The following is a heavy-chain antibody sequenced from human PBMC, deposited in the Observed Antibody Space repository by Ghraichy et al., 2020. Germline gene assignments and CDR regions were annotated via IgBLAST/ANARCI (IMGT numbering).Heavy chain of an antibody. Sequence: SETLSLTCAVSGGSISTFHWWSWVRQPPGKGLEWIGEISLRGNINYNPSLKSRATISLDQSKNQFSLKLNSVTAADTALYFCATQTFSYAWHYWGQGTLVTVSS. V-gene: IGHV4-4*02. CDR2: ISLRGNI. D-gene: IGHD2-2*01. CDR3: ATQTFSYAWHY. CDR1: GGSISTFHW. J-gene: IGHJ4*02.